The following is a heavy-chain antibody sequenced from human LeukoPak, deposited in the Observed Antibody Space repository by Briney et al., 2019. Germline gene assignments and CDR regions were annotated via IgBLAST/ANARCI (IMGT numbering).Heavy chain of an antibody. CDR3: ARAKQGYSYGTFDY. J-gene: IGHJ4*02. V-gene: IGHV3-30*14. CDR2: ISYDGSNK. Sequence: PGGSLRLSCAASGFTFSSYAMHWVRQAPGKGLEWVAVISYDGSNKYYADSVKGRFTISGDNSKNTLYLQMNSLRAEDTAMYYCARAKQGYSYGTFDYWGQGALVTVSS. CDR1: GFTFSSYA. D-gene: IGHD5-18*01.